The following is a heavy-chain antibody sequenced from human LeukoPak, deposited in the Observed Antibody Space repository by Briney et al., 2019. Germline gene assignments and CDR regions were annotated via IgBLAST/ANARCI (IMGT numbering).Heavy chain of an antibody. Sequence: ASVKVSCKTSGDGFTGYYIHWVRQAPGQGHEWMGWISAYNGNTNYAQKLQGRVTMTTDTSTSTAYMELRSLRSDDTAVYYCAMSDWSGLSYFDYWGQGTLVTVSS. CDR2: ISAYNGNT. D-gene: IGHD3-3*01. CDR3: AMSDWSGLSYFDY. J-gene: IGHJ4*02. V-gene: IGHV1-18*01. CDR1: GDGFTGYY.